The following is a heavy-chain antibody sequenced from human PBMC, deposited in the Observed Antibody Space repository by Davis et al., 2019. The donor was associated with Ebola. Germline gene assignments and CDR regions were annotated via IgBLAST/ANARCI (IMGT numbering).Heavy chain of an antibody. J-gene: IGHJ3*02. D-gene: IGHD2-15*01. CDR3: AAADIVVVVDGTSYPHAFDT. Sequence: PGGSLRLSWPASGSTFSSHALSWVRQPPGKGLGWVPPFSGCGGSTYYADSVKGRFHISRHNSKNTLFPQMNSLRAEDTAVYYGAAADIVVVVDGTSYPHAFDTWGQGTVVTVSS. CDR1: GSTFSSHA. V-gene: IGHV3-23*01. CDR2: FSGCGGST.